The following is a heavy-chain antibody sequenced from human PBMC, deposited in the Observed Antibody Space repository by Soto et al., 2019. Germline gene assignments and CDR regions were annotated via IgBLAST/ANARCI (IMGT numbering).Heavy chain of an antibody. CDR1: GGSISSGGYY. V-gene: IGHV4-31*03. CDR2: IYYSGST. CDR3: ARSVLMVYAQTSFDY. J-gene: IGHJ4*02. D-gene: IGHD2-8*01. Sequence: QVQLRESGPGLVKPSQTLSLTCTVSGGSISSGGYYWSWIRQHPGKGLEWIGYIYYSGSTYYNPSLKSRVTISVDTSKNQFSLKLSSVTAADTTVYYCARSVLMVYAQTSFDYWGQGTLVTVSS.